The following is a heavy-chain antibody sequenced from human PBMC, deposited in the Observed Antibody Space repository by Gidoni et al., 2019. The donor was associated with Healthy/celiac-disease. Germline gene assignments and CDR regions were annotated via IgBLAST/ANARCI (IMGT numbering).Heavy chain of an antibody. CDR1: GFTFSRYW. CDR2: IKQDVSEK. Sequence: EVQLVESGGGLVKPGGSLRRYCAASGFTFSRYWMSWVRQAPGKGLEWVANIKQDVSEKYYVDSVKCLFTISRDNAKNSLYLQMNSLRAEDTAVYYCARDGCIGGSCYNWFDPWGQGTLVTFSS. CDR3: ARDGCIGGSCYNWFDP. D-gene: IGHD2-15*01. J-gene: IGHJ5*02. V-gene: IGHV3-7*03.